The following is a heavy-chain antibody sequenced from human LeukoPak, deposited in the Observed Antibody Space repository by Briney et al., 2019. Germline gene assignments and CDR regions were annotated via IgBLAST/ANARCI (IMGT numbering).Heavy chain of an antibody. CDR1: GFTFSSYG. CDR3: ARDRDYGLYSYYFDY. CDR2: IWYDGSNK. Sequence: GRSLRLSCAASGFTFSSYGMHWVRQAPGKGLEWVAVIWYDGSNKYYADSVKGRFTISRNNSKNTLYLQMNSLRAEDTAVYYCARDRDYGLYSYYFDYRGQGTLVTVSS. V-gene: IGHV3-33*01. D-gene: IGHD4-17*01. J-gene: IGHJ4*02.